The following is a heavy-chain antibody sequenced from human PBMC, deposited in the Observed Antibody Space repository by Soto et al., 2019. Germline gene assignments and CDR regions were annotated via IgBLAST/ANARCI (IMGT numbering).Heavy chain of an antibody. CDR3: GRDSPYSRNWYRSIAETRVGAFDI. D-gene: IGHD6-13*01. CDR1: GGTFSNYA. CDR2: IIPMLRTA. J-gene: IGHJ3*02. V-gene: IGHV1-69*01. Sequence: QVQLVQSGAEVKKPGSSVKVSCKTSGGTFSNYAIAWVRQAPGQGLEWMGGIIPMLRTAHYAQRFQGRVTITSDGSTNTAFMEVTSLRSEGTAVYFCGRDSPYSRNWYRSIAETRVGAFDIWGQGTTVIVSS.